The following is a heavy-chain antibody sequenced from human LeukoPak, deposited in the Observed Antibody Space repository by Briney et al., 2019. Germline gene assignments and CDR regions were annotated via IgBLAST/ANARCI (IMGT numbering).Heavy chain of an antibody. J-gene: IGHJ4*02. CDR3: ARGSETATMSPDY. Sequence: ASVKVSCKASGYTFIGCYMHWVRRAPGQGLERMGWINPNSGGTKYAQNFQGRVTMTRDTSISTAYMELSSLRSDDTAVYYCARGSETATMSPDYWGQGTLVTVSS. V-gene: IGHV1-2*02. D-gene: IGHD5-24*01. CDR2: INPNSGGT. CDR1: GYTFIGCY.